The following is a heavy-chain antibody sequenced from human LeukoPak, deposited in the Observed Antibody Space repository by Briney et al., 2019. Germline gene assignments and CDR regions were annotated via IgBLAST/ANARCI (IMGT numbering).Heavy chain of an antibody. V-gene: IGHV3-30-3*01. J-gene: IGHJ3*02. CDR2: ISYDGSNK. D-gene: IGHD2-2*01. CDR3: ATIVVVPGRVFGAFDI. Sequence: GGSLRLSCAASGFTFSSYAMHWVRQAPGKGLEWVAVISYDGSNKYYADSVKGRFTISRDNSKNTLYLQMNSLRAEDTAVYYCATIVVVPGRVFGAFDIWGQGTMVTVSS. CDR1: GFTFSSYA.